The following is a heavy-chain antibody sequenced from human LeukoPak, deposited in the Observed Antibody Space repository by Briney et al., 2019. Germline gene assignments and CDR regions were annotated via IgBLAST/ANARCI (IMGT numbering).Heavy chain of an antibody. CDR2: INPNSGGT. CDR1: GYTFTGYY. D-gene: IGHD2-2*02. V-gene: IGHV1-2*04. Sequence: ASVKVSCKASGYTFTGYYMHWVRQAPGQGLEWMGWINPNSGGTNYAQKFQGWVTMTRDTSISTAYMELSRLRSDDTAVYYCARGGLECSSTSCHTEIDYWGQGTLVTVSS. J-gene: IGHJ4*02. CDR3: ARGGLECSSTSCHTEIDY.